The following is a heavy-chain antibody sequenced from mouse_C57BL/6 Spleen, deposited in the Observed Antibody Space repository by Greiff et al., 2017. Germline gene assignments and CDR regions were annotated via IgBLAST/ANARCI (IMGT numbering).Heavy chain of an antibody. V-gene: IGHV1-9*01. CDR3: ARRGDSSGSFAY. CDR1: GYTFTGYW. Sequence: VKLQQSGAELMKPGATVKLSCKATGYTFTGYWIEWVQQRPGHGLEWIGEILPGSGSTNYNEKFTGKATFTADTSSNTACMQLSSLTTEDSAIYYCARRGDSSGSFAYWGQGTLATVSA. J-gene: IGHJ3*01. CDR2: ILPGSGST. D-gene: IGHD3-2*02.